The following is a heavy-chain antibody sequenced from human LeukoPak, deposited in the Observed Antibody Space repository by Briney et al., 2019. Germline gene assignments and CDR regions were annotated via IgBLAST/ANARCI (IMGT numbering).Heavy chain of an antibody. CDR1: GFTFSRYG. D-gene: IGHD1-26*01. Sequence: GGSLRLSCAASGFTFSRYGMEWVRQAPGKGLEWVSYISSSGSTIYYADSVKGRFTISRDNAKNSLYLQMNSLRAEDTAVYYCARDRSGSYVVFDYWGQGTLVTVSS. J-gene: IGHJ4*02. CDR3: ARDRSGSYVVFDY. CDR2: ISSSGSTI. V-gene: IGHV3-48*04.